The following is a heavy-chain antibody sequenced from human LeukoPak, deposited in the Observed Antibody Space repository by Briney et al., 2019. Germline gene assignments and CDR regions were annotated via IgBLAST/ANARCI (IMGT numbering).Heavy chain of an antibody. V-gene: IGHV4-34*01. J-gene: IGHJ5*02. D-gene: IGHD3-10*02. Sequence: SETLSLTCAVYGGTFSGYTWSWVRQPPGKGLEWIGEINHSGSTNYNPSLNSLVTISVDTSKYHFSLKLRSLTASDSAVYYFARGRLLMFFDPWGQGTLVTVSS. CDR1: GGTFSGYT. CDR2: INHSGST. CDR3: ARGRLLMFFDP.